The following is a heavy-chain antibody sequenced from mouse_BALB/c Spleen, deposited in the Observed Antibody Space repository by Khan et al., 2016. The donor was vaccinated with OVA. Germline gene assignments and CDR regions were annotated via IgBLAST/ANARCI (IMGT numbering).Heavy chain of an antibody. Sequence: QIQLVQSGPELKKPGETVQISCKASGFTFTNYGMNWVRQAPGKGLKWMGWINTYTGEPTFTDDFKGRFAFSLETSASTAYLQINSLKNEDTATXFGARVGYNGTMDLWGQGNSVTVSS. CDR3: ARVGYNGTMDL. D-gene: IGHD2-14*01. CDR1: GFTFTNYG. J-gene: IGHJ4*01. CDR2: INTYTGEP. V-gene: IGHV9-3-1*01.